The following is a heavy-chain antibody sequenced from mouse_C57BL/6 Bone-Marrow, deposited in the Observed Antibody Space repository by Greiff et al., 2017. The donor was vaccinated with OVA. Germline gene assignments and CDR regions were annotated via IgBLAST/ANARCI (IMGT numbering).Heavy chain of an antibody. Sequence: QVQLQQSCAVLVPPGSSVPLSCPSSFFPFPVSSLTWVQPRPSPGLDWIARIYPGSGNTYYNEKFTGKATLTAEKSSSTAYMQLSSLTSEDAAVYFCARGVATVVENFDYWGQGTTLTVSS. V-gene: IGHV1-76*01. CDR1: FFPFPVSS. CDR2: IYPGSGNT. D-gene: IGHD1-1*01. CDR3: ARGVATVVENFDY. J-gene: IGHJ2*01.